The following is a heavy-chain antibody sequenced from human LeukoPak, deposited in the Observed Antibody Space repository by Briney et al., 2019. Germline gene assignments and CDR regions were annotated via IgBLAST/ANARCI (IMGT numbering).Heavy chain of an antibody. CDR2: INPSGGST. J-gene: IGHJ4*02. Sequence: ASVKVSFKASGYTFTSYYMHWVRQAPGQGLEWMGIINPSGGSTSYAQKFQGRVTMTRDTSTSTVYMALRSLRSEDTAVYYCAREGSSWFQFAYWGQGTLVTVSS. V-gene: IGHV1-46*01. CDR1: GYTFTSYY. D-gene: IGHD6-13*01. CDR3: AREGSSWFQFAY.